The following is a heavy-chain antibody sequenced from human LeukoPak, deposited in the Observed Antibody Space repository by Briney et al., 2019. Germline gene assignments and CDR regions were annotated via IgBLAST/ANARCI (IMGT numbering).Heavy chain of an antibody. J-gene: IGHJ6*03. CDR2: IYYSGST. V-gene: IGHV4-39*07. CDR3: ARVFGYYYNYMDV. Sequence: SETLSLTCIVSGGSISSSSYYWGWIRQPPGTGLEWLGSIYYSGSTYYNPSLRSRVTISVDTSKNQFSLKLSSVTAADTAVYYCARVFGYYYNYMDVWGKGTTVTVSS. D-gene: IGHD3-16*01. CDR1: GGSISSSSYY.